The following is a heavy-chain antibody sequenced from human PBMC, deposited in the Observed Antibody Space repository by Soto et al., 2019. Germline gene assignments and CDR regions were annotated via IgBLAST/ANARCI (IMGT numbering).Heavy chain of an antibody. Sequence: QVQLQESGPGLVKPSETLSLTCNVSGGSISSYYWSWIRQPPGKGLEWIGYIYYSGCTNYNPSLETPVTIAVDTSNNHFCLKMSFVFAADTAVYYCAGMWLRFEGTYYFDYWGQGSLVIVS. V-gene: IGHV4-59*01. CDR3: AGMWLRFEGTYYFDY. CDR1: GGSISSYY. D-gene: IGHD5-12*01. J-gene: IGHJ4*02. CDR2: IYYSGCT.